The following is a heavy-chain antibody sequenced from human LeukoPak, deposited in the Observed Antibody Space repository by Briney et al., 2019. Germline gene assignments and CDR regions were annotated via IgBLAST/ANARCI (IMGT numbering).Heavy chain of an antibody. D-gene: IGHD3-10*01. Sequence: GASVTVSCKASGYTFTSYYMHWVRQAPGQGLEWMGIINPSGGSTSYAQKFQGRVTMTRDTSTSTVYMELSSLRSEDTAVYYCARDLNGGLLWFGELFSFDYWGQGTLVTVSS. J-gene: IGHJ4*02. CDR2: INPSGGST. V-gene: IGHV1-46*01. CDR1: GYTFTSYY. CDR3: ARDLNGGLLWFGELFSFDY.